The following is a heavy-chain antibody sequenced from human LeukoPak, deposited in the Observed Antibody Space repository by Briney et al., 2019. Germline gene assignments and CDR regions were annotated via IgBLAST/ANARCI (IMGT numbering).Heavy chain of an antibody. CDR2: ISGSGGST. V-gene: IGHV3-23*01. D-gene: IGHD3-3*01. CDR1: GFTFSNYA. J-gene: IGHJ4*02. Sequence: PGGSLRLSCAASGFTFSNYAMSWVRQAPGKGLEWVSTISGSGGSTYYADSVKGQFTISRDNSKNTLYLQMNSLRAEDTAVYYCAKEEWLFAVYFDYWGQGTLVTVSS. CDR3: AKEEWLFAVYFDY.